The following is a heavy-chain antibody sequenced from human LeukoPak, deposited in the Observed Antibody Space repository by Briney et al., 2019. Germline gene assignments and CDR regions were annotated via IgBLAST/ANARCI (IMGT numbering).Heavy chain of an antibody. CDR2: ISSSGTTK. CDR3: ARDRGLNSCGLDY. J-gene: IGHJ4*02. Sequence: PGGSLRLPCAASGFTFSSYEMNWVRQAPGKGLEWVSYISSSGTTKYYADSVKGRFTISRDNVKNSLYLQMNSLRAEDTAVYYCARDRGLNSCGLDYWGQGTLVTVSS. CDR1: GFTFSSYE. D-gene: IGHD5-18*01. V-gene: IGHV3-48*03.